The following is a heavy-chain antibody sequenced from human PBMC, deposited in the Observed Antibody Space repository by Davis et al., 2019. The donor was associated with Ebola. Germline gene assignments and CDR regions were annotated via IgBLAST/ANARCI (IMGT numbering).Heavy chain of an antibody. CDR3: AKDLTSYYGSGDFFDY. J-gene: IGHJ4*02. D-gene: IGHD3-10*01. Sequence: PGGSLRLSCAASGFLFSSYAMSWVRQAPGRGLEWVSSISASGGATFYADSVKGRIVRSRDNSNDTLYLRMNNLRAEDTAIYYCAKDLTSYYGSGDFFDYWGQGILVTVSS. CDR1: GFLFSSYA. V-gene: IGHV3-23*01. CDR2: ISASGGAT.